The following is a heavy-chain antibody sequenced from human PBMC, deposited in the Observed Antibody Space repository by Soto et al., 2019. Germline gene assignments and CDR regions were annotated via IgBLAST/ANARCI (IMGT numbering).Heavy chain of an antibody. J-gene: IGHJ4*02. D-gene: IGHD2-2*02. CDR1: GYTFTSYY. CDR3: ARDLNSDCSSTSCYTIGY. CDR2: INPSGGST. V-gene: IGHV1-46*01. Sequence: VKVSCKASGYTFTSYYMHWVRQAPGQGLEWMGIINPSGGSTSYAQKFQGRVTMTRDTSTSTVYMELSSLRSEDTTVYYCARDLNSDCSSTSCYTIGYWGQGTLVTVSS.